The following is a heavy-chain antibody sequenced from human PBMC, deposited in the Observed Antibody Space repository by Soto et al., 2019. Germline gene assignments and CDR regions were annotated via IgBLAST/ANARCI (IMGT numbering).Heavy chain of an antibody. V-gene: IGHV3-11*06. D-gene: IGHD7-27*01. CDR3: ASVGTLSAMDV. J-gene: IGHJ6*02. Sequence: SLRLSCAASGFTFGDYYMTWIRQAPGKGLEWVSYMSRGGSPANDADSVKGRFTISRDNAKNSLYLQMDSLTPQHPAVSYCASVGTLSAMDVWGQGTPVTVPS. CDR1: GFTFGDYY. CDR2: MSRGGSPA.